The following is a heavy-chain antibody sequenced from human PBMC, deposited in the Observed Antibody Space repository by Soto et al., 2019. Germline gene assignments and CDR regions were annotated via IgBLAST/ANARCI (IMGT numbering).Heavy chain of an antibody. CDR3: ARCSYRQYFSTNFRSSYYFDS. D-gene: IGHD2-2*01. J-gene: IGHJ4*01. Sequence: SETLSLTCTVSGGSFNAYYWNWIRQPPGKGLEWIGKINHRGSTDYNASLKSRVTMSVDMSKNQFSLNMNSVTAADTAVYYCARCSYRQYFSTNFRSSYYFDSWGHGSLVTVSS. V-gene: IGHV4-34*01. CDR1: GGSFNAYY. CDR2: INHRGST.